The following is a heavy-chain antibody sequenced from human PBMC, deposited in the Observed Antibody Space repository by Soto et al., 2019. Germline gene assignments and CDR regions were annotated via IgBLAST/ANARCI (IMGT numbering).Heavy chain of an antibody. CDR1: GGSISSSSYY. Sequence: SETLSLTCTVSGGSISSSSYYWGWIRQPPGKGLEWIGSVYYSGSTYYNPSLKSRVTISVDTSENQFSLKLSSLTAADTAVYTCARHGVRAAGASFNSWGQGTLVTVSS. D-gene: IGHD6-13*01. CDR2: VYYSGST. J-gene: IGHJ4*02. CDR3: ARHGVRAAGASFNS. V-gene: IGHV4-39*01.